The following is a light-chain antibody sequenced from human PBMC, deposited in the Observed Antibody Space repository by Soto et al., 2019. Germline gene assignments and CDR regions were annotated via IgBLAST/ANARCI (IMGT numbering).Light chain of an antibody. CDR1: QSVSRSY. Sequence: EIVLTQSPGTLSLSPGDRATLSCRASQSVSRSYLGWYQQKPGQAPRLLMYGASIRAAGVPDRFSGSGSGTEFTLTIGRLEPEYFTVYYCHYHETFGQGTKVEIK. CDR2: GAS. V-gene: IGKV3-20*01. J-gene: IGKJ1*01. CDR3: HYHET.